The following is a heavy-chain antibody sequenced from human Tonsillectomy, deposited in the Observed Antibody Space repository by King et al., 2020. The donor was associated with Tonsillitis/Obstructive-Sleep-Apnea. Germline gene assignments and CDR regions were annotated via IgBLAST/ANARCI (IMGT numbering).Heavy chain of an antibody. CDR2: TYYSGRT. J-gene: IGHJ4*02. CDR1: GGSISVNGYY. D-gene: IGHD1-26*01. CDR3: ARSKRGRSGSYLYPDF. Sequence: QLQESGPGLVKPSETLSLTCTVSGGSISVNGYYWGWIRQPPGKGLEWIGSTYYSGRTYYNPSLKSRVTTSIDTYKNQGSLKLSSVTAADTAVYYCARSKRGRSGSYLYPDFWGQGTLVTVSS. V-gene: IGHV4-39*01.